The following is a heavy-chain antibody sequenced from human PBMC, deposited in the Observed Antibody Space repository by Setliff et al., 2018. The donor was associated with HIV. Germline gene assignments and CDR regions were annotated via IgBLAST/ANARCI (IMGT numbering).Heavy chain of an antibody. J-gene: IGHJ4*02. Sequence: GASVKVSCKASGYTFTSYYMHWVRQAPGQGLEWMGIINPSSGSTTYAQKFQGRVTMTRDTSTSTVYMELSSLRSEDTAVYYCARHPSGWYGDYFFDYWGQGTLVTVS. CDR3: ARHPSGWYGDYFFDY. CDR1: GYTFTSYY. D-gene: IGHD4-17*01. CDR2: INPSSGST. V-gene: IGHV1-46*01.